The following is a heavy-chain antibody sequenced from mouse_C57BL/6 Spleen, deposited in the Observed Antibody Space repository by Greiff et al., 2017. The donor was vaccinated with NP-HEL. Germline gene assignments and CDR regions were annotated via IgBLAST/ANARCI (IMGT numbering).Heavy chain of an antibody. CDR3: ANRQLRLDYAMDY. CDR1: GYTFTSYW. J-gene: IGHJ4*01. Sequence: VQLQQSGAELAKPGASVKLSCKASGYTFTSYWMHWVKQRPGQGLEWIGYINPSSGYPKYNQKFKDKTTLTADKSSSTAYMQLSSLTYEDSAVYYCANRQLRLDYAMDYWGQGTSVTVSS. D-gene: IGHD3-2*02. V-gene: IGHV1-7*01. CDR2: INPSSGYP.